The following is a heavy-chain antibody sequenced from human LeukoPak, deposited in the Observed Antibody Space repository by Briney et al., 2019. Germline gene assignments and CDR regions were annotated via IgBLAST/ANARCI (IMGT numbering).Heavy chain of an antibody. CDR1: GYSISSGYY. Sequence: PSETLSLTCAVSGYSISSGYYWGWIRQPPGKGLEWIGTIYHSGSTYYNPSLKSRVTISLDTSKNHFSLKPSSVTAADTAVYYCARVGYCSGGTCYAEYFHHWGQGTLVTVSP. D-gene: IGHD2-15*01. J-gene: IGHJ1*01. V-gene: IGHV4-38-2*01. CDR3: ARVGYCSGGTCYAEYFHH. CDR2: IYHSGST.